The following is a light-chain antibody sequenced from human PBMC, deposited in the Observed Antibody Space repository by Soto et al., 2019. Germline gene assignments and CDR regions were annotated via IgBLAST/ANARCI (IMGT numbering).Light chain of an antibody. Sequence: QSALTQPPSVSGSPGQSVTISCSGSSSDVGSHKSVSWYKQAPGPSPKLIIFEVNNRPSGVPDRFSESKSGNTASLTISGLQPEDEADYYCSAYIASITSHVFGTGTKVTVL. CDR1: SSDVGSHKS. CDR3: SAYIASITSHV. CDR2: EVN. J-gene: IGLJ1*01. V-gene: IGLV2-18*02.